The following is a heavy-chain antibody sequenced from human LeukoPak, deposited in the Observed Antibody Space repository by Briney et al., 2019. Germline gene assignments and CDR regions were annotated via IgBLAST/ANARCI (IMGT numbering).Heavy chain of an antibody. V-gene: IGHV3-66*01. CDR3: ARDLKDGYNFVGYGMDV. D-gene: IGHD5-24*01. J-gene: IGHJ6*02. CDR2: IYSGGST. Sequence: GGSLRLSCAASGFTVSSSYMSWVRQAPGKGLEWVSVIYSGGSTYYADSVKGRFTISRDNSKNTLYLQMNSLRAEDTAVYYCARDLKDGYNFVGYGMDVWGQGTTVTVSS. CDR1: GFTVSSSY.